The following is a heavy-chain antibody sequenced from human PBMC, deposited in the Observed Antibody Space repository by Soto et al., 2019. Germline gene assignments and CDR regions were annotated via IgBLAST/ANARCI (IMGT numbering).Heavy chain of an antibody. Sequence: PGGSLRLSCAASGFTFSNYWIHWVRQAPGKGLVWVSRIKYDGTGTNYADSVNGRFAISRDNAKNTVYLHMHSLRAEDTAVYYCARGIMGHYGMDVWGPGTTVTVSS. J-gene: IGHJ6*02. CDR1: GFTFSNYW. V-gene: IGHV3-74*01. CDR3: ARGIMGHYGMDV. CDR2: IKYDGTGT.